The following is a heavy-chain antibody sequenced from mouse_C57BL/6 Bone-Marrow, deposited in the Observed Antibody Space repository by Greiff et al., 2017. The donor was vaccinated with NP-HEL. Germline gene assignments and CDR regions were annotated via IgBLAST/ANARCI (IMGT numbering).Heavy chain of an antibody. Sequence: EVKLVESGGDLVKPGGSLKLSCAASGFTFSSYGMSWVRQTPDKRLEWVATISSGGSYTYYPDSVKGRFTISRDNAKNTLYLQMSRLKSEDTAMYYCARRRLLSYYFDYWGQGTTLTVSS. CDR2: ISSGGSYT. D-gene: IGHD2-3*01. V-gene: IGHV5-6*02. J-gene: IGHJ2*01. CDR1: GFTFSSYG. CDR3: ARRRLLSYYFDY.